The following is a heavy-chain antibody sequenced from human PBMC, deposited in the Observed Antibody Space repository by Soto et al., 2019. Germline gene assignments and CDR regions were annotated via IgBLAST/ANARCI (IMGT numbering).Heavy chain of an antibody. CDR2: IKEDGSEQ. D-gene: IGHD2-8*01. Sequence: GGSLRLSCAASGFTFSSYFMNWVRQAPGKGLEWVANIKEDGSEQNYVDSVKGRFTISRDNAKNSLSLQMNSLRIEDTAVYYCAKLRGYCSNGKCSNWFDSWGRGTLVTVSS. CDR3: AKLRGYCSNGKCSNWFDS. CDR1: GFTFSSYF. J-gene: IGHJ5*01. V-gene: IGHV3-7*01.